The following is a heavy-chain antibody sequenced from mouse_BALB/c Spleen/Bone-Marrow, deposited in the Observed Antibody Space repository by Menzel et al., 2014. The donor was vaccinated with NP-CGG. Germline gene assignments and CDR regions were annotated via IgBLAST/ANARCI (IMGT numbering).Heavy chain of an antibody. CDR3: ARHGITRLLDY. CDR2: ISSGGSYT. Sequence: EVQGVESRGGLVKPGGSLKLSCAASGFTFSSYAMSWVRQTPEKRLEWVATISSGGSYTYYPDSVKGRFTISRDNAKNTLYLQMSSLRSEDTAMYYCARHGITRLLDYWGQGTTLTVSS. J-gene: IGHJ2*01. V-gene: IGHV5-9-3*01. CDR1: GFTFSSYA. D-gene: IGHD2-4*01.